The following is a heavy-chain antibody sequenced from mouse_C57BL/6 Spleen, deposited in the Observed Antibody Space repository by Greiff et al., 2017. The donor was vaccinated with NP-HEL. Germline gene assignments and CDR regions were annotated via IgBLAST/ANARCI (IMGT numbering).Heavy chain of an antibody. Sequence: DVKLQESGAELVRPGASVKLSCTASGFNFTDDYMHWVKQRPEQGLEWIGWIDPENGDTEYASKFQGKATMTADTSSNTAYLQLSSLTSEDTAVYYCTTFSKTFDDWGQGTTLTVSS. D-gene: IGHD2-5*01. CDR3: TTFSKTFDD. CDR2: IDPENGDT. V-gene: IGHV14-4*01. CDR1: GFNFTDDY. J-gene: IGHJ2*01.